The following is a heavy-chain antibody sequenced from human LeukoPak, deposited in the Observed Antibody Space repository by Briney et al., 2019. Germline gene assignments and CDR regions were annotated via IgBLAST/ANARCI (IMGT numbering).Heavy chain of an antibody. CDR1: GGSFSGYY. Sequence: PSETLSHTCAVYGGSFSGYYWSWIRQPPGKGLEWIGEINHSGSTNYNPSLKSRVTISVDTSKNQFSLKLSSVTAADTAVYYCARLEGSRDYWGQGTLVTVSS. J-gene: IGHJ4*02. CDR3: ARLEGSRDY. D-gene: IGHD3-10*01. CDR2: INHSGST. V-gene: IGHV4-34*01.